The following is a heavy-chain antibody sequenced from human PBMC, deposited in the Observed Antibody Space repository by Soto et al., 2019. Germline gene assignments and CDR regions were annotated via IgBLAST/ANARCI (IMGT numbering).Heavy chain of an antibody. D-gene: IGHD4-17*01. Sequence: GGSLRLSCAASGFTFSSYSMNWVRQAPGKGLEWVSSISSSSSYIYYADSVKGRFTISRDNAKNSLYLQMNSLRAEDTAVYYCARDWDYGDYVSAVVYWGQGTLVTVSS. J-gene: IGHJ4*02. CDR2: ISSSSSYI. V-gene: IGHV3-21*01. CDR3: ARDWDYGDYVSAVVY. CDR1: GFTFSSYS.